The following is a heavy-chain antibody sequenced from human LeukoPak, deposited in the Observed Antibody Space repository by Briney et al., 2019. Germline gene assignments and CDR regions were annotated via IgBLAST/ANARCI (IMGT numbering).Heavy chain of an antibody. CDR1: GFTFDDYA. D-gene: IGHD3-3*01. V-gene: IGHV3-9*01. CDR3: AKGGYDYGMDV. J-gene: IGHJ6*02. CDR2: ISWNSGSI. Sequence: GRSLRLSCAASGFTFDDYAMRWVRQAPGKGLEWVSGISWNSGSIGYADSVKGRFTISRDNAKNSLYLQMNSLRAEDTALYYCAKGGYDYGMDVWGQGTTVTVSS.